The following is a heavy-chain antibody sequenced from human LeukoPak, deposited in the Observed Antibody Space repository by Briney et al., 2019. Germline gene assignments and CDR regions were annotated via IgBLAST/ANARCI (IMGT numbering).Heavy chain of an antibody. V-gene: IGHV3-30*18. CDR1: GFTFSSYG. D-gene: IGHD2-21*01. CDR3: AKELTAIPTSY. CDR2: ISYDGSNK. J-gene: IGHJ4*02. Sequence: GGSLRLSCAASGFTFSSYGMHWVRQAPGKGLEWVAVISYDGSNKYYADSVKGRFTISRDNSKNTLYLQMNSLRAEDTAVYYCAKELTAIPTSYWGQGTLVTVSS.